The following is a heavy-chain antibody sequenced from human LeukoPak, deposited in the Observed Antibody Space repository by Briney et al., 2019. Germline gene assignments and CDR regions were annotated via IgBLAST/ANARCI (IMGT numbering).Heavy chain of an antibody. CDR1: GVIFS. J-gene: IGHJ6*03. CDR2: IIPRLDTT. CDR3: ARGVVVVPAATDYYYYMDV. V-gene: IGHV1-69*11. Sequence: SVKVSCKASGVIFSINWVRQAHGQGLEWMGRIIPRLDTTNYAQKFQGRVTITTDESTSTAYMELSSLRSEDTAVYYCARGVVVVPAATDYYYYMDVWGKGTTVTVSS. D-gene: IGHD2-2*01.